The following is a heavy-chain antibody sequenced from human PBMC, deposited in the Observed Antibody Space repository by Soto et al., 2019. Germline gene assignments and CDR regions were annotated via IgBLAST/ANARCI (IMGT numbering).Heavy chain of an antibody. D-gene: IGHD3-10*01. CDR3: AKRRGGSGSLTPRVDF. J-gene: IGHJ4*01. CDR1: GFTFNNYA. V-gene: IGHV3-23*01. Sequence: EVQLLESGGGLVQPGGSLRLSCAASGFTFNNYAMTWVRQAPGKGLEWVSAISGGGDTTSYADSVKGRFTVSRDGSKNTLYLQMSSQRAEDTALYYCAKRRGGSGSLTPRVDFWGHGTLVTVSS. CDR2: ISGGGDTT.